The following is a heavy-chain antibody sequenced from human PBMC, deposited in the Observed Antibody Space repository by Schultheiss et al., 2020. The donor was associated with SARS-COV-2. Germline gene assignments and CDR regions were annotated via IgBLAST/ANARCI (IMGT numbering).Heavy chain of an antibody. D-gene: IGHD6-13*01. CDR1: GFTFSSYA. J-gene: IGHJ6*02. V-gene: IGHV3-66*01. CDR2: IYSGGST. CDR3: ARMIAATRYYYGMDV. Sequence: GGSLRLSCAASGFTFSSYAMSWVRQAPGKGLEWVSVIYSGGSTYYADSVKGRFTISRDNSKNTLYLQMNSLRAEDTAVYYCARMIAATRYYYGMDVWGQGTTVTVSS.